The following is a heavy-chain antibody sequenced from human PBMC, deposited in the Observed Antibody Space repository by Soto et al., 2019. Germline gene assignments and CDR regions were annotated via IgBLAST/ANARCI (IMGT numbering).Heavy chain of an antibody. V-gene: IGHV3-53*04. Sequence: GGSLRLSCAASGFTVSSNYMSWVRQAPGKGLEWVSVIYSGGSTYYADSVKGRFTISRHNSKNTLYLQMNSLRAEDTAVYYCSRSGTTLDDAFDIWGQGTMVTVSS. CDR3: SRSGTTLDDAFDI. J-gene: IGHJ3*02. CDR1: GFTVSSNY. D-gene: IGHD1-7*01. CDR2: IYSGGST.